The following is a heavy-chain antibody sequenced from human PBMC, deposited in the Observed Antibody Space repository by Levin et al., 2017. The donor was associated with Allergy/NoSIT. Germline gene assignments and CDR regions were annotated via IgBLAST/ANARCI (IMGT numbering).Heavy chain of an antibody. CDR2: IYPGDSDT. Sequence: GESLKISCKGSGYSFTSYWIGWVRQMPGKGLEWMGIIYPGDSDTRYSPSFQGQVTISADKSISTAYLQWSSLKASDTAMYYCARQPSIAARRSRSYGMDVWGQGTTVTVSS. D-gene: IGHD6-6*01. CDR1: GYSFTSYW. V-gene: IGHV5-51*01. J-gene: IGHJ6*02. CDR3: ARQPSIAARRSRSYGMDV.